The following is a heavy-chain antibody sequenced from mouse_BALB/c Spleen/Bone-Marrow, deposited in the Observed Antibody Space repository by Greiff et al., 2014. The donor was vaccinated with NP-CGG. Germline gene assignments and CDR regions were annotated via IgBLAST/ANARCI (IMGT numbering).Heavy chain of an antibody. CDR2: ISSGSSSI. CDR3: TRWGYAGDYYAMDY. CDR1: RFTFSSFG. Sequence: EVQGVESGGGLVQPGGSRKLSCAASRFTFSSFGMHWVRQAPEKGLEWVAYISSGSSSIYYTDTVKGRFTISRDNPKSTLFLQMTSLRSEDTAIYYCTRWGYAGDYYAMDYWGQGTSVTVSS. V-gene: IGHV5-17*02. D-gene: IGHD2-14*01. J-gene: IGHJ4*01.